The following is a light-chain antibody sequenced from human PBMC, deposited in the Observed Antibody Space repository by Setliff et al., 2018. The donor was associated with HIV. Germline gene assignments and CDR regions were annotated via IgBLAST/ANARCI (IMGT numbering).Light chain of an antibody. CDR3: SSYTSSSTYV. Sequence: QSALTQPASVSGSPGQSITISCTGTSSDVGGYNYVPWYQQHPGKAPKLMISDVSKRPSGVSSRFSGSKSGNTASLTISGLQTEDEADYYCSSYTSSSTYVF. CDR1: SSDVGGYNY. CDR2: DVS. V-gene: IGLV2-14*01. J-gene: IGLJ1*01.